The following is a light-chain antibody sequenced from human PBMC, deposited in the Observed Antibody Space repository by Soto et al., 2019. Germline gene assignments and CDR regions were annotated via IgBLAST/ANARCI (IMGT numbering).Light chain of an antibody. Sequence: QAVVTQSPSASASLGASVKLTCTLSSGHSNYAIAWHQQQSEKGPRYLMKLNSDGSHSKGDGIPDRSSGSSSGAERYLTISSLQSEDEADYYWQTWGSGIVVFGGGTKLTVL. CDR1: SGHSNYA. CDR3: QTWGSGIVV. V-gene: IGLV4-69*01. CDR2: LNSDGSH. J-gene: IGLJ2*01.